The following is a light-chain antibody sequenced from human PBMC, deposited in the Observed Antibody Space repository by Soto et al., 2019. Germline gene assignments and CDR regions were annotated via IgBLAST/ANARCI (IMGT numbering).Light chain of an antibody. V-gene: IGLV2-11*01. CDR3: CSYAGSPTLYV. Sequence: QSVLTHPRSVSGSPGQSVTISCTGTSSDVGAYSYVSWYQQHPGKAPKLMIYDVTKRPSGVPDRFSGSKSGNTASLTISGLQAEDEADYYCCSYAGSPTLYVFGTGTKVTVL. CDR1: SSDVGAYSY. CDR2: DVT. J-gene: IGLJ1*01.